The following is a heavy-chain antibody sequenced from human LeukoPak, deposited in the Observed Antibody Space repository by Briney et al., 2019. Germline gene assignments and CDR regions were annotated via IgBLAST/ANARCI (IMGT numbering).Heavy chain of an antibody. Sequence: GGSLRLSCAASGFTFSNYWMHWVRQAPGKGLVWVSRINTDGSSTSYADSVRGRFTISRDNAKNTLYLQMNSLRAEDTAVYYCARGWEGYFDCWGQGTLVTVSS. CDR1: GFTFSNYW. V-gene: IGHV3-74*01. CDR3: ARGWEGYFDC. CDR2: INTDGSST. J-gene: IGHJ4*02. D-gene: IGHD1-26*01.